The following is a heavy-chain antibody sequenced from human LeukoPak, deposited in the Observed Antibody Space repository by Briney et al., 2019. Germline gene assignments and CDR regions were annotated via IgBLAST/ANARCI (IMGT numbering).Heavy chain of an antibody. Sequence: PGGSLRLSCAASGFPFSKFAMHWVRQAPGKGLEWVATISYDGSNKYYADSVKGRFTISRDNSKNTLYLQMNSLRPEDTAIYYCARDGNSGYNSDYYYGMDVWGKGTTVTVSS. J-gene: IGHJ6*04. V-gene: IGHV3-30*04. D-gene: IGHD5-12*01. CDR1: GFPFSKFA. CDR2: ISYDGSNK. CDR3: ARDGNSGYNSDYYYGMDV.